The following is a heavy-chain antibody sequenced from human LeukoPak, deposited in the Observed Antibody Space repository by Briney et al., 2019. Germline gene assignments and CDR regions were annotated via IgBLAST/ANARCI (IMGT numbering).Heavy chain of an antibody. CDR3: VRDHDY. J-gene: IGHJ4*02. CDR1: GFTVSSNY. V-gene: IGHV3-53*01. CDR2: IYSGGSA. Sequence: GGSLRLSCAASGFTVSSNYMSWVRQAPGKGLEWVSVIYSGGSAYYAESVKGRFTISRDSSQNTLYLQMNSLRVEDTAVYYCVRDHDYWGQGTLVTVSS.